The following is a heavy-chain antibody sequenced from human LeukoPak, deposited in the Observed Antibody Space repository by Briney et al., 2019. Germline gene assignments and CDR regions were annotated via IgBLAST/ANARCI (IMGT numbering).Heavy chain of an antibody. CDR2: VYYSGST. D-gene: IGHD2-15*01. V-gene: IGHV4-59*08. J-gene: IGHJ4*02. CDR1: GGSISSYY. CDR3: VRRGYCSGVSCYTFDQ. Sequence: SETLSLTCSVSGGSISSYYWSWIRQPPGKGLEWIGYVYYSGSTNYNPSLKSRVTISVDTSKNQFSLKLNSVTAADTAVYYCVRRGYCSGVSCYTFDQWSQGTLVTVSS.